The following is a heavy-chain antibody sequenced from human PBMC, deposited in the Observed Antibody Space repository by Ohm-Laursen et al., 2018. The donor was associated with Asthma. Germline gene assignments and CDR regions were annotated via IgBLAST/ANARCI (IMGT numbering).Heavy chain of an antibody. CDR1: GGSISSGGYY. D-gene: IGHD2-2*01. Sequence: TLSLTCTVSGGSISSGGYYWSWIRQHPGKGLEWTGYIYYSGSTYYNPSLKSRVTISVDTSKNQFSLKLSSVTAADTAVYYCAREVNRDCSSTSCYDGDAFDIWGQGTMVTVSS. CDR3: AREVNRDCSSTSCYDGDAFDI. V-gene: IGHV4-31*03. CDR2: IYYSGST. J-gene: IGHJ3*02.